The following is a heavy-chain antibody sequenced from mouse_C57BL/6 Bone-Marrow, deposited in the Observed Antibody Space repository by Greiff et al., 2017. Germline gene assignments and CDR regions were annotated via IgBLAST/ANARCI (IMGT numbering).Heavy chain of an antibody. V-gene: IGHV1-4*01. CDR2: FNPSSGYT. CDR3: ARREDYGSSFDY. CDR1: GYTFTSYT. J-gene: IGHJ2*01. Sequence: QVHVKQSGAELARPGASVKMSCKASGYTFTSYTMHWVKQRPGQGLEWIGYFNPSSGYTKYNQKFKDKATLTADKSSSTADMQLSSLTSEDSAVYYCARREDYGSSFDYWGQGTTLTVAA. D-gene: IGHD1-1*01.